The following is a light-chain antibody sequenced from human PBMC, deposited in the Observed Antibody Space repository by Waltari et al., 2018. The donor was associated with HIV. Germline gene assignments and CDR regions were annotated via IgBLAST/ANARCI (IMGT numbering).Light chain of an antibody. CDR3: MQGTDWPPM. V-gene: IGKV2-30*01. CDR1: QSLVYSDGNTY. J-gene: IGKJ1*01. CDR2: KVS. Sequence: DVVMTQSPLSLPVTLGQPASISCRSSQSLVYSDGNTYLSWFQQRPGQSPRRLIYKVSNRDSGVPDRFIGSGSRTDFTLKISRVEADDVGIYYCMQGTDWPPMFGQGTKVEIK.